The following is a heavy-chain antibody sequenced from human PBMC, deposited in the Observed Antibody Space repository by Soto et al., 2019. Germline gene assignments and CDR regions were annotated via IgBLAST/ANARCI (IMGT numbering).Heavy chain of an antibody. Sequence: PWGSLRLSCAVSGLTVSRNQMTWVRQAPGKGLEWVSLIYSDGSTSHADPVKGRFTISRENSKNTVFIHMSSLRPNDTAVYYCARLAFDDSFDIWGQGKMVTVSS. V-gene: IGHV3-53*01. CDR1: GLTVSRNQ. D-gene: IGHD3-9*01. J-gene: IGHJ3*02. CDR3: ARLAFDDSFDI. CDR2: IYSDGST.